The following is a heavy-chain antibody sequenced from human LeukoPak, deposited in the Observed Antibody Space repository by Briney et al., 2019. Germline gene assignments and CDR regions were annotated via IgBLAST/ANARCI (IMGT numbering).Heavy chain of an antibody. CDR2: IYRVGST. D-gene: IGHD5-24*01. CDR1: GFTVSNNY. V-gene: IGHV3-66*01. CDR3: ARGDGYNFFDC. Sequence: GGSLRLSCAASGFTVSNNYMSWVRQAPGKGLEWVSVIYRVGSTYYVDSVKGRFTISRDNSKNTLYLQMNSLRAEDTAMYYCARGDGYNFFDCWGQGVLVTVSS. J-gene: IGHJ4*02.